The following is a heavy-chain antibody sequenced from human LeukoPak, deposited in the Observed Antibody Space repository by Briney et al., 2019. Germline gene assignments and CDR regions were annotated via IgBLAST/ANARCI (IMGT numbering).Heavy chain of an antibody. D-gene: IGHD3-16*01. J-gene: IGHJ4*02. CDR2: MSPADSDT. CDR1: GYSFTTYW. Sequence: TGESLKISCKGSGYSFTTYWIGWVRQMPGKDLEWMGIMSPADSDTRYSPSSQGRVTMSADKSVSTAYLQWSSLKASDTAIYYCARRGIRGGHFFDNWGKGPQVIVS. V-gene: IGHV5-51*01. CDR3: ARRGIRGGHFFDN.